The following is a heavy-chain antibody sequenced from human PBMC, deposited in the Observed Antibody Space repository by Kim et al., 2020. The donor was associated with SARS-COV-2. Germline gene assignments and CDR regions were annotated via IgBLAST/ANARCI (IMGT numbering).Heavy chain of an antibody. V-gene: IGHV3-21*01. CDR3: ARDRGYRGEWSY. Sequence: YYADSVKGRFTISRDNAKNSLYLQMNSLRAEDTAVYYCARDRGYRGEWSYWGQGTLVTVSS. D-gene: IGHD5-12*01. J-gene: IGHJ4*02.